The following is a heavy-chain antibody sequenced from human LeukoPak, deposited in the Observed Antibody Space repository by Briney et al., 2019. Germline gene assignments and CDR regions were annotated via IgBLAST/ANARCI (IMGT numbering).Heavy chain of an antibody. CDR1: GFTFSTHA. CDR3: AKNQLGYSYGSSYFDY. D-gene: IGHD5-18*01. CDR2: ISGSGGST. Sequence: SGGSLRLSCAASGFTFSTHAMNWVRQAPGKGLEWVSTISGSGGSTYYADSVKGRFTISRDNSKNTLYLQMNSLRAEDTAVYYCAKNQLGYSYGSSYFDYWGQGTLVTVSS. J-gene: IGHJ4*02. V-gene: IGHV3-23*01.